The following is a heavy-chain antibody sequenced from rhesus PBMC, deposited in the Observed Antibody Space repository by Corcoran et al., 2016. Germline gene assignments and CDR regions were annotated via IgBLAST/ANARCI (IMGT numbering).Heavy chain of an antibody. CDR3: ARQPYFDY. J-gene: IGHJ4*01. CDR1: GGSISSNY. V-gene: IGHV4-169*01. CDR2: IYGSGSSS. Sequence: QLQLQESGPGLVKPSETMSVTCAVSGGSISSNYWSWIRQPPGKGLEGIGLIYGSGSSSNHNPSLKSRVTLSVDTSKNQLSLKLNSVTAADTAVYYCARQPYFDYWGQGVLVTVSS.